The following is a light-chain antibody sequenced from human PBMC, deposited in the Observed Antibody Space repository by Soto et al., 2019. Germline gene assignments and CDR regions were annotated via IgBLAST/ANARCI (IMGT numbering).Light chain of an antibody. CDR1: QSVSSY. V-gene: IGKV3-11*01. J-gene: IGKJ5*01. CDR3: QQRSSWPPT. CDR2: DAS. Sequence: EIVFTHSPGTLSFSPVERATLSCRASQSVSSYLAWYQQRPGQAPRLLIYDASNRATGVPARFSGSGSGTDFTLTISSLEPEDFAVYYCQQRSSWPPTFGQGTRLEIK.